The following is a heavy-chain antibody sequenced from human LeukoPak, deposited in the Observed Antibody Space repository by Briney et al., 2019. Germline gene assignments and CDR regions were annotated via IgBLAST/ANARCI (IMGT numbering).Heavy chain of an antibody. J-gene: IGHJ4*02. D-gene: IGHD3-22*01. CDR3: ARSSKGYYDSSGYYFPY. CDR2: ISGSGGTT. CDR1: GFTFSSYP. Sequence: PGGSLRLSCAASGFTFSSYPMTWVRQAPGKGLEWVSAISGSGGTTYYADSVKGRFTISRDNAKNSLYLQMNSLRAEDTAVYYCARSSKGYYDSSGYYFPYWGQGTLVTVSS. V-gene: IGHV3-23*01.